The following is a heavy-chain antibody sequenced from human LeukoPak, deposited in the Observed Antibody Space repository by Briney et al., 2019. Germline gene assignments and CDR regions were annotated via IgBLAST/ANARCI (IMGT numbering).Heavy chain of an antibody. CDR2: ISSNGGST. D-gene: IGHD5-18*01. CDR1: GFTFSSYA. Sequence: GGSLRLSCSASGFTFSSYAMYWVRQAPGKGPEYVSAISSNGGSTYYADSVKGRFTISRDNSKSTLYLQMSSLRAEDTAVYYCVVSYLYAFDIWGQGTMVTVSS. CDR3: VVSYLYAFDI. V-gene: IGHV3-64D*09. J-gene: IGHJ3*02.